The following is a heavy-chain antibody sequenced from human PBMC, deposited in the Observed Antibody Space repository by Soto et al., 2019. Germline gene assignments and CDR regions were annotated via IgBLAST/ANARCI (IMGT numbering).Heavy chain of an antibody. Sequence: EVQLLESGGGLARPGGSLRLSCAASGFTFSSYAMTWFRKAPGKGLEWVSGISTDGGRTYYAASVKGRFSISRDNSKNPMSLELNSLRAEDTAIYYCAKTGGYMYDAFDIWGQGTMVTVSS. D-gene: IGHD5-12*01. V-gene: IGHV3-23*01. CDR1: GFTFSSYA. CDR2: ISTDGGRT. J-gene: IGHJ3*02. CDR3: AKTGGYMYDAFDI.